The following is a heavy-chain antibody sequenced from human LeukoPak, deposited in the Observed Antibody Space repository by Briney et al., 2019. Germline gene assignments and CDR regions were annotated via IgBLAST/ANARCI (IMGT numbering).Heavy chain of an antibody. Sequence: PGGSLRLSCTASGFTFSTYAMSWVRQAPGKGLEWLSTIGGGGRDTFYADSVKGRFTVSRDNSKNTLYLQMSSLRAEDTAVYFCAKNRGANYYNYYMDVWGKRTTVTLSS. V-gene: IGHV3-23*01. CDR1: GFTFSTYA. D-gene: IGHD4/OR15-4a*01. CDR2: IGGGGRDT. CDR3: AKNRGANYYNYYMDV. J-gene: IGHJ6*03.